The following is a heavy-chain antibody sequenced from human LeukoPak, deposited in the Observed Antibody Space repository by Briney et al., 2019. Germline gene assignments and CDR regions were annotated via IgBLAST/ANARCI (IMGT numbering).Heavy chain of an antibody. J-gene: IGHJ6*03. D-gene: IGHD3-16*02. Sequence: GGSLRLSCAASGFTFSSYWMSWVRQAPGKGLEWVANIKQDGSEKYYVDSVKGRFTISRDNAKNSLYLQMNSLRAEDTAVYYCARDGNPTDHIYVWGSYRLGHGYMDVWGKGTTVTVSS. CDR3: ARDGNPTDHIYVWGSYRLGHGYMDV. V-gene: IGHV3-7*01. CDR1: GFTFSSYW. CDR2: IKQDGSEK.